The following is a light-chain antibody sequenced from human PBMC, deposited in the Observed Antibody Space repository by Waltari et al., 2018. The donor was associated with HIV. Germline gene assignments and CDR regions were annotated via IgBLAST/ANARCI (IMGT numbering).Light chain of an antibody. CDR1: QSISNY. V-gene: IGKV1-39*01. CDR2: AAS. J-gene: IGKJ4*01. Sequence: DIQMTQSPSSLSASVGDRVTITCRASQSISNYLNWYQQKPGKAPKLLIYAASSLQSGVPARFSGSGSETEFSLTISSLQPEDFAAYYCQQSYSMPLTFGGGTKVEIK. CDR3: QQSYSMPLT.